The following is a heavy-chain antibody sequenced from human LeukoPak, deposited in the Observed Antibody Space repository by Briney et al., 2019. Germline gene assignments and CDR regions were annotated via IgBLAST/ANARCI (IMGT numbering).Heavy chain of an antibody. J-gene: IGHJ4*02. CDR3: ASGWSGSYFY. CDR2: IYSGGGA. CDR1: GFTFSSYG. D-gene: IGHD1-26*01. V-gene: IGHV3-NL1*01. Sequence: GGSLRLSCAASGFTFSSYGMHWVRQAPGKGLEWVSVIYSGGGAYYADSVKGRFTISRDNSKNTLYLQMNSLRAEDTAVYYCASGWSGSYFYWGQGTLVTVSS.